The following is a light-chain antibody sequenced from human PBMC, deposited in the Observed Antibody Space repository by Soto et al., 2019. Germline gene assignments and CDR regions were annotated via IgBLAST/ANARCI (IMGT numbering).Light chain of an antibody. V-gene: IGLV1-51*01. CDR1: SSNIGNNY. CDR3: GTWDNSLGAGL. CDR2: DNN. Sequence: QAVVTQPPSVSAAPGQKVTISCSGSSSNIGNNYVSWYQQLPGTAPKLLIYDNNKRPSGIPDRFSGSKSGTSATLGITGLQTGDEADYYCGTWDNSLGAGLFGGGTKLTVL. J-gene: IGLJ2*01.